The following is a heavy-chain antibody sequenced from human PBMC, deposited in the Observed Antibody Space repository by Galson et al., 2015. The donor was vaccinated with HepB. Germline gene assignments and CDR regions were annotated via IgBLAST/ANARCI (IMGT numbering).Heavy chain of an antibody. V-gene: IGHV3-33*01. CDR3: ARDGNKYCSGGSCPYDFDY. J-gene: IGHJ4*02. CDR2: IWYDGSNK. Sequence: SLRLSCAASGFTFSSYGMHWVRQAPGKGLEWVAVIWYDGSNKYYADSVKGRFTISRDNSKNTLYLQMNSLRAEDTAVYYCARDGNKYCSGGSCPYDFDYWGQGTLVTVSS. CDR1: GFTFSSYG. D-gene: IGHD2-15*01.